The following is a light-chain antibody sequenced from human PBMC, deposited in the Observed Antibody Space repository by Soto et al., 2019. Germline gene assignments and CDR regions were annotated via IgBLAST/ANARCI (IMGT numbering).Light chain of an antibody. V-gene: IGLV2-23*01. CDR3: CSYAGYSTYV. CDR2: EGS. Sequence: QSALTQPASVSGSPGQSITISCTGTSSDIGSYNLVSWYQQHPGKAPKLMIYEGSKRPSGVSNRFSGSKSGNTASLTISGLQAEDEGDYYCCSYAGYSTYVFGGGTKVTVL. J-gene: IGLJ2*01. CDR1: SSDIGSYNL.